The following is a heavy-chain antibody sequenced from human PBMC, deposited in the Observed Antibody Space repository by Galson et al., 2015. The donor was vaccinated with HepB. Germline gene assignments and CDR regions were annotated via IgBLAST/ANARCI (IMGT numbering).Heavy chain of an antibody. Sequence: SVKVSCKASGYTFIGYYMHWVRQAPGQGLEWMGCLNPNTGDSKYAQKFQGRVTMTRDTSIDTAYMELSSLRSEDTAVYYCARVYGDYTVGAFDIWGQGTMVTVSS. CDR2: LNPNTGDS. CDR1: GYTFIGYY. CDR3: ARVYGDYTVGAFDI. D-gene: IGHD4-17*01. J-gene: IGHJ3*02. V-gene: IGHV1-2*02.